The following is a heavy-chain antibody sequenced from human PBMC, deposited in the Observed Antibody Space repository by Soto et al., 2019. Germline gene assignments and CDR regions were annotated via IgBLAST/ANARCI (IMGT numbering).Heavy chain of an antibody. J-gene: IGHJ4*02. CDR2: SNHVGNT. CDR3: ARVLIAGVTTD. V-gene: IGHV4-34*01. CDR1: GGSFSGYY. Sequence: QVQLQQWGAGLLKPSETLSLTCAVYGGSFSGYYWSWIRQPPGKGLEWIGESNHVGNTNYNPSLKSRVTMSVDPANNQFSLRLSAVTAADTAFYYWARVLIAGVTTDWGQGTLVLVSS. D-gene: IGHD5-18*01.